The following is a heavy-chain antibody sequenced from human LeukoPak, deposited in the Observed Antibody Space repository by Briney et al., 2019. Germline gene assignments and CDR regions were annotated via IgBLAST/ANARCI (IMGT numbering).Heavy chain of an antibody. Sequence: PWGSLRLSCAASGFTFSSYSMNWVRQAPGKGLEWVSSISSSSSYIYYADSVKGRFTISRDNAKNSLYLQMNSLRAEDTAVYYCARVHYGSGSYYNDDYWGQGTLVTVSS. CDR3: ARVHYGSGSYYNDDY. V-gene: IGHV3-21*01. CDR2: ISSSSSYI. J-gene: IGHJ4*02. D-gene: IGHD3-10*01. CDR1: GFTFSSYS.